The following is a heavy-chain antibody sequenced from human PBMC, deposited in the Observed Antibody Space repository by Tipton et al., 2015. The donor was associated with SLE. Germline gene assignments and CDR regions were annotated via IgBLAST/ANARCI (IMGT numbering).Heavy chain of an antibody. CDR2: IFYTGST. D-gene: IGHD3-22*01. CDR1: GGSISSGGYY. Sequence: TLSLTCTVSGGSISSGGYYWSWIRQHPGKGLEWIGSIFYTGSTYYNPSLKSRVTISVDTSKNQFSLKLSSVTAADTAVYYCARDNYYDSSGALFGYWGQGTLVTVSS. J-gene: IGHJ4*02. V-gene: IGHV4-31*03. CDR3: ARDNYYDSSGALFGY.